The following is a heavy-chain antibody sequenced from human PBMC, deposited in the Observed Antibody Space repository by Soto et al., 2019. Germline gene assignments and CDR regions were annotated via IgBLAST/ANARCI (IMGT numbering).Heavy chain of an antibody. D-gene: IGHD6-6*01. J-gene: IGHJ4*02. CDR3: ARGGSSWATTYYFDY. V-gene: IGHV4-61*01. CDR2: IYYTGST. Sequence: SETLSLTCPVSGGTISSGCYYWSWIRQHPGKGLEWIGNIYYTGSTNYNPSLKSRVTISVDTSKNQFSLKLNSVTAADTAVYYCARGGSSWATTYYFDYWGQGTLVTVSS. CDR1: GGTISSGCYY.